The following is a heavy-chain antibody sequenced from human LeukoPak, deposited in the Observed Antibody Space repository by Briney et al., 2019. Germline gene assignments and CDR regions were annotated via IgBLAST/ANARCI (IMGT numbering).Heavy chain of an antibody. CDR2: IIPILGIA. Sequence: ASVKVSCKASGGTFSSYAISWVRQAPGQGLEWMGRIIPILGIANYAQKFQGRVTITADKSTSTAYMELSSLRSEDTAVYYCARDFEGDSGYDYGVRYYYGMDVWGQGTTVTVSS. J-gene: IGHJ6*02. CDR3: ARDFEGDSGYDYGVRYYYGMDV. CDR1: GGTFSSYA. D-gene: IGHD5-12*01. V-gene: IGHV1-69*04.